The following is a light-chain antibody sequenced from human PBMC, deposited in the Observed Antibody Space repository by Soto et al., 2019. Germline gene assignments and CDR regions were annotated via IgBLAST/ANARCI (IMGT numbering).Light chain of an antibody. Sequence: DIQMTQSPSILSASVRDRVTITCRASQTISTWLAWYQQKPGKAHRXLIYAASTLQSGVPSRFSGSGSGTDLTLTISCLQSEDCETYYCQQYYSYPITFGQGTRLEN. CDR3: QQYYSYPIT. J-gene: IGKJ5*01. V-gene: IGKV1-5*01. CDR2: AAS. CDR1: QTISTW.